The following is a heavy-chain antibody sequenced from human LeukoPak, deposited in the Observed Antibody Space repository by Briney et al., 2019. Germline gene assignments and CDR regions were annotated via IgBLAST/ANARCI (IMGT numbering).Heavy chain of an antibody. CDR3: AGTTRKIAARDKVFDY. J-gene: IGHJ4*02. D-gene: IGHD2-15*01. CDR1: GYTFTSYG. CDR2: INPNSGGT. V-gene: IGHV1-2*02. Sequence: ASVKVSCKASGYTFTSYGISWVRQAPGQGLEWMGWINPNSGGTNYAQKFQGRVTMTRDTSISTAYMELSRLRSDDTAVYYCAGTTRKIAARDKVFDYWGQGTLVTVSS.